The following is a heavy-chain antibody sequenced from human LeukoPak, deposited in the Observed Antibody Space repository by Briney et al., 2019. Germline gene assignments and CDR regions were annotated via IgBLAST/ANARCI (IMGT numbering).Heavy chain of an antibody. J-gene: IGHJ4*02. Sequence: GGSLRLSCAASGFTFSSYAMTWVRQAPGKGLEWVSVISGSGGSTFYADPVKGRFTISRDNSKNTLYLQMNSLRAEDTAVYYCAKGHGYSAYDDIGDWGQGTLVTVSS. CDR2: ISGSGGST. CDR3: AKGHGYSAYDDIGD. V-gene: IGHV3-23*01. D-gene: IGHD5-12*01. CDR1: GFTFSSYA.